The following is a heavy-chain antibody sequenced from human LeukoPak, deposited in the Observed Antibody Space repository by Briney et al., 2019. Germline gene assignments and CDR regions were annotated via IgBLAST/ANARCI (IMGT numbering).Heavy chain of an antibody. J-gene: IGHJ4*02. CDR2: MKEDGGEI. Sequence: GGSLRLSCAGSGFPFSNYWMAWVRQAPGKGLEWVANMKEDGGEINYVDSVKGRFTISRDNAKNSLDLQMNSLRVDDTAVYRVRDRGYSTFDYWGQGTLVIVSS. V-gene: IGHV3-7*01. CDR3: RDRGYSTFDY. CDR1: GFPFSNYW. D-gene: IGHD4-23*01.